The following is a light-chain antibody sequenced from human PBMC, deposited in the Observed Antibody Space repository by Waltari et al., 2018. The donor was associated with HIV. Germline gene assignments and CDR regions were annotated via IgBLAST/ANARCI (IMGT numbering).Light chain of an antibody. CDR1: SGNNGKYNL. CDR3: CSYAGTQNFFL. CDR2: EVT. Sequence: QSALTQEASVSGSLGLSITISCNGTSGNNGKYNLASWYQQHPGKAPKLLIYEVTKRPSGISSRFSGSKSDTTASLTISGLQAEDEADYFCCSYAGTQNFFLFGSGT. J-gene: IGLJ1*01. V-gene: IGLV2-23*02.